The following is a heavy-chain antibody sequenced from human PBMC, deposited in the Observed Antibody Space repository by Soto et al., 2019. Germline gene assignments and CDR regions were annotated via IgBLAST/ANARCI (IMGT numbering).Heavy chain of an antibody. V-gene: IGHV3-23*01. CDR1: GFTFSSYA. CDR2: ISGSGGST. CDR3: AKESAIRYISRLDY. Sequence: PGGSLRLSCAASGFTFSSYAMSWVRQAPGKGLEWVSAISGSGGSTYYADSVKGRFTISRDNSKNTLYLQMNSLRAEDTAVNYCAKESAIRYISRLDYWGQGTLVTVSS. D-gene: IGHD1-1*01. J-gene: IGHJ4*02.